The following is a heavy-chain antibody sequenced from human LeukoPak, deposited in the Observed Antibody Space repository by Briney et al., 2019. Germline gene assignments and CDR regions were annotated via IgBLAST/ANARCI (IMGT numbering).Heavy chain of an antibody. D-gene: IGHD2-2*01. Sequence: GGSLRLSCVASGLTFSSHWMTWVRQAPGKGLEWVGNINPEGSDKFYVDSVKGRFTMSRDNARNSLYLQLGSLRAEDTAVYYCARLKGSTSVFDYWGQGTLVTV. CDR1: GLTFSSHW. J-gene: IGHJ4*02. CDR3: ARLKGSTSVFDY. CDR2: INPEGSDK. V-gene: IGHV3-7*03.